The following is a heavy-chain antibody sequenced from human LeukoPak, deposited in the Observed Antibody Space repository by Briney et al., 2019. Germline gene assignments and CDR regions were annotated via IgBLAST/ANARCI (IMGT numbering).Heavy chain of an antibody. J-gene: IGHJ4*02. V-gene: IGHV4-59*05. CDR1: GGSISSYY. CDR2: IYYSGST. D-gene: IGHD5-12*01. Sequence: SETLSLTCTVSGGSISSYYWSWIRQPAGKGLEWIGRIYYSGSTYYNPSLKSRVTISVDTSKNQFFLKLSSVTAADTAMYYCAKSNGYGLIDYWGQGTLVTVSS. CDR3: AKSNGYGLIDY.